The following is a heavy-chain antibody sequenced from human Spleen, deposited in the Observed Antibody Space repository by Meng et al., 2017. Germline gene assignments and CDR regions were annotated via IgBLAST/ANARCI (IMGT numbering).Heavy chain of an antibody. D-gene: IGHD3-10*01. Sequence: SETLSLTCAVYGGSFSGYYWNWVRQPPGKGLEWIGSIYYSGSTFYNPSLKSRVTISVDTSKNQFSLNMRSVIAADTAVYYCARLGFGERPEYWGQGTLVTVSS. CDR2: IYYSGST. J-gene: IGHJ4*02. V-gene: IGHV4-34*01. CDR3: ARLGFGERPEY. CDR1: GGSFSGYY.